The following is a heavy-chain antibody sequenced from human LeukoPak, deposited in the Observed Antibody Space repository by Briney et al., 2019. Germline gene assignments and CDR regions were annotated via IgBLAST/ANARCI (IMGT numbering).Heavy chain of an antibody. CDR1: GFTFNSYA. Sequence: GGSLRLSCAASGFTFNSYAMSWVRQAPGKGLEWVSAISGSGNRIYYADSVKGRFTISRDNSKNTLYLQMNSLRVEDTAVHYSAKGGDIVVVPAATLYDGGQGTLVTVHS. J-gene: IGHJ4*02. CDR2: ISGSGNRI. CDR3: AKGGDIVVVPAATLYD. D-gene: IGHD2-2*01. V-gene: IGHV3-23*01.